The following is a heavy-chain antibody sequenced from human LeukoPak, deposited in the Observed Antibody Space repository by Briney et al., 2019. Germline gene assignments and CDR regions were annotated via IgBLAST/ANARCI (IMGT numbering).Heavy chain of an antibody. J-gene: IGHJ3*02. V-gene: IGHV1-69*05. CDR3: ARGDYDSVLWPFDI. D-gene: IGHD4-17*01. CDR2: IIPIFGTA. Sequence: SVKVSCKASGGTFSSYAISWVRQAPGQGLEWMGGIIPIFGTANYAQKFQGRVTITTDESTSTAYMELSSLRSEDTAVYYCARGDYDSVLWPFDIWGQGTMVTVSS. CDR1: GGTFSSYA.